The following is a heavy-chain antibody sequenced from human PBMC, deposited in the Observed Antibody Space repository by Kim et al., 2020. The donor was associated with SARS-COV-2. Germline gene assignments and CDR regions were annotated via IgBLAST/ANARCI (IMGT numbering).Heavy chain of an antibody. CDR3: ARESAGPYRGITMKLNYFDY. V-gene: IGHV1-46*01. D-gene: IGHD3-22*01. CDR2: INPSGGST. J-gene: IGHJ4*02. Sequence: ASVKVSCKASGYTFTSYYMHWVRQAPGQGLEWMGIINPSGGSTSYAQKFQGRVTMTRDTSTSTVYMELSSLRSEDTAVYYCARESAGPYRGITMKLNYFDYWGQGTLVTVSS. CDR1: GYTFTSYY.